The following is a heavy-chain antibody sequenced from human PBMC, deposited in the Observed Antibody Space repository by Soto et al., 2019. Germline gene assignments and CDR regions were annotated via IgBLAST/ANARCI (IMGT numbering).Heavy chain of an antibody. V-gene: IGHV3-64*01. CDR3: ARRGYGSRWPNVYMDV. CDR1: GFTFSNYE. CDR2: ISNNGAHT. Sequence: EAQLVEAGGVVVQPGGSLRLSCAASGFTFSNYEMHWVRQAPGKGLEYVSGISNNGAHTDYAKSVKGRFTIYRDNSENTLYLQMGSLRAEDMALYYCARRGYGSRWPNVYMDVWGKGTTVTVSS. J-gene: IGHJ6*03. D-gene: IGHD6-13*01.